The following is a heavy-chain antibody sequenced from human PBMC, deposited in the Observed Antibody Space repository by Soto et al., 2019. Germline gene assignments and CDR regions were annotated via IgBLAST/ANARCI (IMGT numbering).Heavy chain of an antibody. V-gene: IGHV3-30-3*01. CDR2: ISYDGNNK. CDR3: ARELVEELVPNHAHYYSAMDV. D-gene: IGHD6-6*01. J-gene: IGHJ6*02. Sequence: QVQLVESGGGVVQPGRSLRLSCADSGFTFSSYAMHWVRQDPGKGLEWVAVISYDGNNKYYADSVKGRFTISRDNSKNTLSLQMNSLRAGDTAVYYCARELVEELVPNHAHYYSAMDVWSQETTVTVSS. CDR1: GFTFSSYA.